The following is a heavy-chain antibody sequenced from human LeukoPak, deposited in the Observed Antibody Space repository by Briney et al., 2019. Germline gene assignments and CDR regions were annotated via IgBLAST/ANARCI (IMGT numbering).Heavy chain of an antibody. CDR3: AKGSRSLRFGEAGDY. CDR1: GFTFSNYA. Sequence: GGSLRLSCAASGFTFSNYAMSWVRQAPGKGLEWVSGISGRGSSTYYADSVKGRFTLSRDNSENTLYLQMNSLRAEDTAVYYCAKGSRSLRFGEAGDYWGQGTLVTVSS. J-gene: IGHJ4*02. V-gene: IGHV3-23*01. CDR2: ISGRGSST. D-gene: IGHD3-10*01.